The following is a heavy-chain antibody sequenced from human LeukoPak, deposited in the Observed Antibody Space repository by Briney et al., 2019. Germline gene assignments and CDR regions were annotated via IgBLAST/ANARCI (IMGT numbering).Heavy chain of an antibody. Sequence: PGGSLRLSCAASGFTFSSYWMSWVRQAPGKGLEWVANIKQDGSEKYYVDSVKGRFTISRDNSKNTLYLQMNSLRAEDTAVYYCAKDPTEINDEEYDILTGLDYWGQGTLVTVSS. CDR3: AKDPTEINDEEYDILTGLDY. CDR1: GFTFSSYW. D-gene: IGHD3-9*01. J-gene: IGHJ4*02. V-gene: IGHV3-7*01. CDR2: IKQDGSEK.